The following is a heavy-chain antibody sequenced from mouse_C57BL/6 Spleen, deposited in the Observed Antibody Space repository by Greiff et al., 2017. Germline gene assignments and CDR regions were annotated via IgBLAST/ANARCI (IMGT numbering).Heavy chain of an antibody. CDR2: INPNNGGT. J-gene: IGHJ3*01. V-gene: IGHV1-18*01. Sequence: EVQLQQSGPELVKPGASVKIPCKASGYTFTDYNMDWVKQSHGQSLEWIGDINPNNGGTNYNQKFKGKATLTVDKSSSTAYMELRSLTSEDTAVYYCARRALYYYGSSPFAYWGQGTLVTVSA. D-gene: IGHD1-1*01. CDR3: ARRALYYYGSSPFAY. CDR1: GYTFTDYN.